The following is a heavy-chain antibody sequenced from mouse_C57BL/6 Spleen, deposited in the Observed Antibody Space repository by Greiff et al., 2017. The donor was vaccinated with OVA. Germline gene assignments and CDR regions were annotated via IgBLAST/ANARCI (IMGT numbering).Heavy chain of an antibody. CDR1: GYTFTEYT. V-gene: IGHV1-62-2*01. CDR3: ARHGPRRSSYVPYYFDY. CDR2: FYPGSGRI. J-gene: IGHJ2*01. Sequence: VQLQQSGAELVKPGASVKLSCKASGYTFTEYTIHWVKQRSGQGLEWIGWFYPGSGRIKYNEKFKDKATLTADKSSSTVYMELSRLTSEDSAVYFGARHGPRRSSYVPYYFDYWGQGTTLTVSS. D-gene: IGHD1-1*01.